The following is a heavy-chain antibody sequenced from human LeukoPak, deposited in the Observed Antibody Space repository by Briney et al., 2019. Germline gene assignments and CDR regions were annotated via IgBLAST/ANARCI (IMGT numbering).Heavy chain of an antibody. V-gene: IGHV4-34*01. CDR1: GGFFRGYY. CDR2: INHSGST. Sequence: SETLSLTCAVYGGFFRGYYWSWIRQPPGKGLEWIGEINHSGSTNYNPSLKSRVTISVDTSKNQFSLKLSSVTAADTAVYYCARGTFWGGWFDPWGQGTLVSVSS. D-gene: IGHD3-16*01. J-gene: IGHJ5*02. CDR3: ARGTFWGGWFDP.